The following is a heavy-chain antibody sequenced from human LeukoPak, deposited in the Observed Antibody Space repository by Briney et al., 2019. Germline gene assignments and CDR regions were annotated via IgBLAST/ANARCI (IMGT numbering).Heavy chain of an antibody. CDR1: GFTFSNAW. Sequence: GGSLRLSCAASGFTFSNAWMSWVRQAPGKGLEWVGRIKSKTDGGTTDYAAPVKGRFTISRDDSKNTLYLQMNSLKTEDTAVYYCTTPRYYGSGSYGFDAFDIWGQGTMVTVSS. CDR3: TTPRYYGSGSYGFDAFDI. CDR2: IKSKTDGGTT. V-gene: IGHV3-15*01. J-gene: IGHJ3*02. D-gene: IGHD3-10*01.